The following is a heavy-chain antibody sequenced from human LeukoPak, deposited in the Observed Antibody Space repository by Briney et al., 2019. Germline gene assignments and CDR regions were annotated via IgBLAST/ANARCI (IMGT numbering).Heavy chain of an antibody. CDR1: GFTFSSYA. CDR3: AKDNYGDYGGLFDY. J-gene: IGHJ4*02. CDR2: ISGSGGST. D-gene: IGHD4-17*01. V-gene: IGHV3-23*01. Sequence: GGSLRLSCAASGFTFSSYAMSWVRQAPGKGLEWVSAISGSGGSTYHADSVKGRFTISRDNSKNTLYLQMNSLRAEDTAVYYCAKDNYGDYGGLFDYWGQGTLVTVSS.